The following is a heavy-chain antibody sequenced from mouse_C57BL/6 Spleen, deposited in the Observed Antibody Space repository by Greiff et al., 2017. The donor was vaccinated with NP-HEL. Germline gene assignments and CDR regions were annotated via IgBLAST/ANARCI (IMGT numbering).Heavy chain of an antibody. J-gene: IGHJ2*01. CDR3: TTRNYGD. CDR1: GFNIKDDY. D-gene: IGHD1-2*01. CDR2: IDPENGDT. V-gene: IGHV14-4*01. Sequence: VQLQQSGAELVRPGASVKLSCTASGFNIKDDYMHWVKQRPEQGLEWIGWIDPENGDTEYASKFQGKATITADTSSNTAYLQLSSLTSEDTAVYNCTTRNYGDWGPGTTLTVSS.